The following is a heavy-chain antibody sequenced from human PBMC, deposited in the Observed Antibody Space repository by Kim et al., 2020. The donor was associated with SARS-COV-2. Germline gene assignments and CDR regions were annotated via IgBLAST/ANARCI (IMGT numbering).Heavy chain of an antibody. CDR3: AKRRITMIVVTEAFDY. CDR1: GFTFSSYA. J-gene: IGHJ4*02. D-gene: IGHD3-22*01. V-gene: IGHV3-23*01. Sequence: GSLRLSCAASGFTFSSYAMSWVRQAPGKGLEWVSAISGSGGSTYYADSVKGRFTISRDNSKNTLYLQMNSLRAEDTAVYYCAKRRITMIVVTEAFDYWGQGTLVTVSS. CDR2: ISGSGGST.